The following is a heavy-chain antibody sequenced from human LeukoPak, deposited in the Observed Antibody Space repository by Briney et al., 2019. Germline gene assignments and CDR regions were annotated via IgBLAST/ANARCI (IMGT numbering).Heavy chain of an antibody. J-gene: IGHJ5*02. CDR2: IIPIFGTA. Sequence: GASVKVSCKASGGTFSSYAISWVRQAPGQGLEWMGGIIPIFGTANYAQKFQGRVTITADKSTSTAYMELSSLRSEDTAVYYCARVRDYYDSSGYYYGWFDPWGQGTLVTVSS. D-gene: IGHD3-22*01. CDR3: ARVRDYYDSSGYYYGWFDP. V-gene: IGHV1-69*06. CDR1: GGTFSSYA.